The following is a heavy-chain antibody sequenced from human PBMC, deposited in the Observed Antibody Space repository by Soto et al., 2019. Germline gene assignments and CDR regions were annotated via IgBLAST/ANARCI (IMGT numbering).Heavy chain of an antibody. J-gene: IGHJ4*02. D-gene: IGHD6-19*01. CDR2: IWYDGSNK. CDR1: GFTFSSYG. V-gene: IGHV3-33*01. Sequence: GGSLRLSCAASGFTFSSYGMHWVRQAPGKGLEWVAVIWYDGSNKYYADSVKGRFTISRDNSKNTLYLQMNSLRAEDTAVYYCARDRFPGIAVAGTGCDYWGQGTLVTVSS. CDR3: ARDRFPGIAVAGTGCDY.